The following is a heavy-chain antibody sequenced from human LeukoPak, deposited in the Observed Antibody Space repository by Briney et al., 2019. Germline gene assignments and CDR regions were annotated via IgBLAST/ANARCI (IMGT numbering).Heavy chain of an antibody. J-gene: IGHJ4*02. CDR3: ARDQDITIFGVVIIEAGY. CDR1: GYTFTGYY. D-gene: IGHD3-3*01. CDR2: INPNSGGT. V-gene: IGHV1-2*02. Sequence: GASVKVSCKASGYTFTGYYMHWVRQAPGQGLEWMGWINPNSGGTNYAQKFQGRVTMTRDTPISTAYMELSRLRSDDTAVYYCARDQDITIFGVVIIEAGYWGQGTLVTVSS.